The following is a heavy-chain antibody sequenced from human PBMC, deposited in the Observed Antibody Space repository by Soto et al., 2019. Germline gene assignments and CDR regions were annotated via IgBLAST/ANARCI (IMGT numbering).Heavy chain of an antibody. CDR2: INSDGSST. D-gene: IGHD1-26*01. CDR1: RFTFSIYW. Sequence: GGSLRLSCSSSRFTFSIYWMHWARQAPGKGLVWVSRINSDGSSTSYADSVKGRFTISRDNAKNTLYLQMNSLRAEDTAVYYCSRVRPVGGTYLHSYFFDYWGQGTLVTVSS. J-gene: IGHJ4*02. CDR3: SRVRPVGGTYLHSYFFDY. V-gene: IGHV3-74*01.